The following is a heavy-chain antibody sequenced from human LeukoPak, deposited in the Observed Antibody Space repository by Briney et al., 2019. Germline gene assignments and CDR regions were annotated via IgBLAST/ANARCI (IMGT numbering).Heavy chain of an antibody. Sequence: GGSLRLSCAASGFTFSSYSMNWVRQAPGKGLEWVSSISSSSSYIHYADSVKGRFTISRDNAKNSLCLQMNSLRGEDTAVYYCVREKAGDGYNFDYWGQGTLVTVSS. CDR1: GFTFSSYS. D-gene: IGHD5-24*01. J-gene: IGHJ4*02. CDR3: VREKAGDGYNFDY. V-gene: IGHV3-21*01. CDR2: ISSSSSYI.